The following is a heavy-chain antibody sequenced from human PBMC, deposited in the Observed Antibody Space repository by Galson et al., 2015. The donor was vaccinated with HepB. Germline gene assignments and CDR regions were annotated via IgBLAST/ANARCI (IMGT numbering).Heavy chain of an antibody. Sequence: SLRLSCAASGFTFSDYYMSWIRQAPGKGLEWLSYISSSAIYTNYADSVKGRFTISRDNVKNSMYLQMNSLRAEDTAVYYCARVADSDYGDHSHFDYWGKGTLVTVSS. V-gene: IGHV3-11*06. D-gene: IGHD4-17*01. J-gene: IGHJ4*02. CDR2: ISSSAIYT. CDR1: GFTFSDYY. CDR3: ARVADSDYGDHSHFDY.